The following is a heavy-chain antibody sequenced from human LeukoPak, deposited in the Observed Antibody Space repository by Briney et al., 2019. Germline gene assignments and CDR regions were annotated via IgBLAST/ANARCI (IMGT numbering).Heavy chain of an antibody. CDR3: AREGISGGFDY. J-gene: IGHJ4*02. CDR2: VYRSGST. Sequence: SETLSLTCTVSGGSINNYYWSWIRQPPGKGLEGMGYVYRSGSTNYSPSLKSRVAISVDTSKSQFSLKLNSVTAADTAVYYCAREGISGGFDYWGQGTLVTVSS. V-gene: IGHV4-59*01. D-gene: IGHD3-10*01. CDR1: GGSINNYY.